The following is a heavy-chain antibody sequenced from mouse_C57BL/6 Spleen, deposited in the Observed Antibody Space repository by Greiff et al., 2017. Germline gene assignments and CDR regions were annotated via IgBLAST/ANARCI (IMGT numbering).Heavy chain of an antibody. J-gene: IGHJ3*01. D-gene: IGHD1-1*01. CDR2: IDPNSGGT. CDR3: ASDYYGSSSAWCAY. CDR1: GYTFTSYW. V-gene: IGHV1-72*01. Sequence: QVQLQQPGAELVKPGASVKLSCKASGYTFTSYWMHWVKQRPGRGLEWIGRIDPNSGGTKYNEKFKSKATLTVDKPSSTAYMQSSSLTSEDAAVYYCASDYYGSSSAWCAYWGQGSLVTVSA.